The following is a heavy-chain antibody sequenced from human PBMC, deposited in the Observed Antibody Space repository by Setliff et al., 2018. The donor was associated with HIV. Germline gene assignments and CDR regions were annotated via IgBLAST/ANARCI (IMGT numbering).Heavy chain of an antibody. CDR2: IFHSGST. CDR3: ARSTYYYGSGKGSGWFDP. Sequence: SETLSLTCTVSGGSISSGDYYWSWIRQPPGKGLEWIGYIFHSGSTYYNPSLKSRVTISVDTSKNQFSLKLNSVTAADTAVYYCARSTYYYGSGKGSGWFDPWGQGTLVTVSS. D-gene: IGHD3-10*01. CDR1: GGSISSGDYY. V-gene: IGHV4-30-4*08. J-gene: IGHJ5*02.